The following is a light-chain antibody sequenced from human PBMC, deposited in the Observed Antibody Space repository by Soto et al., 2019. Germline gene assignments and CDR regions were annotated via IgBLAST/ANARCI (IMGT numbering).Light chain of an antibody. CDR2: AAS. J-gene: IGKJ2*01. CDR3: QQSSSIPRT. V-gene: IGKV1-39*01. CDR1: QSISYY. Sequence: DIQMTQSPSSLSASVGDRVTITCRASQSISYYLSWYQLKPGKVPKLLISAASSLQSGAPSRFSGSGSGTDFTLTISSLQPEDFATYYCQQSSSIPRTFGQGTKLEIK.